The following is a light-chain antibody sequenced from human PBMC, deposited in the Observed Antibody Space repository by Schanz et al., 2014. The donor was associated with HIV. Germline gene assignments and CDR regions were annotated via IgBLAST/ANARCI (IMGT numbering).Light chain of an antibody. CDR2: NSY. Sequence: QSVLTQPPSASGTPGQRVTISCSGGSSNIGSNAVNWFQQLPGTAPKLLIYNSYHRPSGVPDRFSGSTSGTSASLVISGLQSEDEADYYCAAWDDSLNGWVFGGGTKLTVL. J-gene: IGLJ3*02. V-gene: IGLV1-44*01. CDR3: AAWDDSLNGWV. CDR1: SSNIGSNA.